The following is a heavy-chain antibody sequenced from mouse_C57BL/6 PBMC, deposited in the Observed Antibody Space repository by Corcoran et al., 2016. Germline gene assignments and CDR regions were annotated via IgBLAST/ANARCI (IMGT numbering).Heavy chain of an antibody. Sequence: QVQLQQSGAELVKPGASVKISYKASGYAFSSYWMNWVKQRPGKGLEWIGQIYPGDGDTNYNGKFKGKATLTADKSSSTAYMQLSSLTSEDSAVYFCARRGSSPYWYFDVWGTGTTVTVSS. J-gene: IGHJ1*03. V-gene: IGHV1-80*01. CDR2: IYPGDGDT. CDR3: ARRGSSPYWYFDV. D-gene: IGHD1-1*01. CDR1: GYAFSSYW.